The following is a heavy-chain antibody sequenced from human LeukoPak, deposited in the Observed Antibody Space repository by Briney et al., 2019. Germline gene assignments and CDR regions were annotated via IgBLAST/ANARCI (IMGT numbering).Heavy chain of an antibody. CDR1: GFTFSSYA. V-gene: IGHV3-23*01. CDR3: AKGGGYSYELDY. D-gene: IGHD5-18*01. CDR2: ISGSGGST. J-gene: IGHJ4*02. Sequence: PGGSLGLSCAASGFTFSSYAMSWVRQAPGKGLEWVSAISGSGGSTYYADSVKGRFTISRDNSKNTLYLQMNSLRAEDTAVYYCAKGGGYSYELDYWGQGTLVTVSS.